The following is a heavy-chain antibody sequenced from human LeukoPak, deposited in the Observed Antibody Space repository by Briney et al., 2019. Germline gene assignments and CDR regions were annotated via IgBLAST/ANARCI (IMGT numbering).Heavy chain of an antibody. CDR3: ARDVSPHD. Sequence: GGSLRLSCAASGFTFSSYWMHWVRQAPGKGLVWVSRINGDESSRSHADSVKGRFTISRDNAKNTLYLQMNSLRAEDTAVYYCARDVSPHDWGQGTLVTVSS. CDR1: GFTFSSYW. CDR2: INGDESSR. V-gene: IGHV3-74*01. J-gene: IGHJ4*02.